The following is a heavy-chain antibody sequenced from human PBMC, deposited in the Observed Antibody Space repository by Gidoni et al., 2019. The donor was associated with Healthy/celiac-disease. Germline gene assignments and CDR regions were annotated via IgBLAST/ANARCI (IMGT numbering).Heavy chain of an antibody. CDR2: ISYDGSNK. D-gene: IGHD3-3*01. CDR3: ATPLRSYGAIFGVVDQRYYYGMDV. V-gene: IGHV3-30*03. J-gene: IGHJ6*02. CDR1: GFTFSSYG. Sequence: QVQLVESGGGVVQPGRSLRLSCAASGFTFSSYGMHWVRRAPGKGLEWVAVISYDGSNKYYADSVKGRFTISRDNSKNTLYLQMNSLRAEDTAVYYCATPLRSYGAIFGVVDQRYYYGMDVWGQGTTVTVSS.